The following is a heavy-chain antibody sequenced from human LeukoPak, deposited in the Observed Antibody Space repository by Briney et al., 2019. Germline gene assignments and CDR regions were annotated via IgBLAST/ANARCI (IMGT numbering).Heavy chain of an antibody. CDR2: ISTTGIT. CDR1: GGSISNYF. CDR3: ASDDSGSGRPFDY. D-gene: IGHD3-10*01. Sequence: SETLSLTCIVSGGSISNYFWTWIRQPAGKGLEWIGRISTTGITNYNPSLKSRVSMSVDTSKNQFSLKLSSVTAADTAVYYCASDDSGSGRPFDYWGQGTLVTVSS. V-gene: IGHV4-4*07. J-gene: IGHJ4*02.